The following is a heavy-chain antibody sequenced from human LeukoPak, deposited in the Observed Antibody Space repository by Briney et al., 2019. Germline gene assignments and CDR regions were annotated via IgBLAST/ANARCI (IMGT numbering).Heavy chain of an antibody. CDR1: GGSISSYY. CDR3: ARDGRGYCSGGSCYHYYGMDV. D-gene: IGHD2-15*01. J-gene: IGHJ6*04. Sequence: SETLSLTCTVSGGSISSYYWSWIRQSPGKGLEWIGYIYYSGSTYYNPSLKSRVTISVDTSKNQFSLKLSSVTAADTAVYYCARDGRGYCSGGSCYHYYGMDVWGKGTTVTVSS. CDR2: IYYSGST. V-gene: IGHV4-59*01.